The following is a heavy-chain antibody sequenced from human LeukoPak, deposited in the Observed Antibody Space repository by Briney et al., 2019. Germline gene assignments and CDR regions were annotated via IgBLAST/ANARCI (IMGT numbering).Heavy chain of an antibody. CDR2: ISGGGGST. CDR1: GCTFSSYA. J-gene: IGHJ3*02. D-gene: IGHD4-17*01. V-gene: IGHV3-23*01. CDR3: AKDLFTVTTLAFDI. Sequence: PGGSLRLSCAASGCTFSSYAMSWVRQAPGKGLDWVSAISGGGGSTYYADSVNGRFTISRDNSKNTLYLQMNSLRAEDTAVYYCAKDLFTVTTLAFDIWGQGTMVTVSS.